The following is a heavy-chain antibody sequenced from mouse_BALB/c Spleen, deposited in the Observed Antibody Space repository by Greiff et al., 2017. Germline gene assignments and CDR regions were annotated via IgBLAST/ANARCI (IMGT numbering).Heavy chain of an antibody. D-gene: IGHD2-3*01. CDR2: ISNGGGST. CDR3: ARVYDYFDY. V-gene: IGHV5-12-2*01. CDR1: GFTFSSYT. J-gene: IGHJ2*01. Sequence: EVQGVESGGGLVQPGGSLKLSCAASGFTFSSYTMSWVRQTPEKRLEWVAYISNGGGSTYYPDTVKGRFTISRDNAKNTLYLQMSSLKSEDTAMYYCARVYDYFDYWGQGTTLTVSS.